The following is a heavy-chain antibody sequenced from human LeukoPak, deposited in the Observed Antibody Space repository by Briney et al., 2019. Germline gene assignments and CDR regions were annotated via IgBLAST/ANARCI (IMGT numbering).Heavy chain of an antibody. CDR3: ARVRRFLEWLLDFDY. J-gene: IGHJ4*02. Sequence: ASVKVSCKASGYTFTTHDISWVRQATGQGLEWMAWINPNSGNTGYAQKFQGRVTVTRDASISTAYMELSRLRSDDTAVYYCARVRRFLEWLLDFDYWGQGTLVTVSS. CDR1: GYTFTTHD. V-gene: IGHV1-8*03. CDR2: INPNSGNT. D-gene: IGHD3-3*01.